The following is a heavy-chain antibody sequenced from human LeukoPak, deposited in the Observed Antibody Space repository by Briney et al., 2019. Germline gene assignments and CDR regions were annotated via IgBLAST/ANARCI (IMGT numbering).Heavy chain of an antibody. J-gene: IGHJ4*02. CDR1: GFNFGGFA. CDR2: IKSKTDGGTT. V-gene: IGHV3-15*01. Sequence: PGGSLRLSCAASGFNFGGFAMAWVRQAPGKGLEWVGRIKSKTDGGTTDYAAPVKGRFTISRDDSKNTLYLQMNSLKTEDTAVYYCTTVTSYYYDSSGTTSAVDYWGQGTLVTVSS. CDR3: TTVTSYYYDSSGTTSAVDY. D-gene: IGHD3-22*01.